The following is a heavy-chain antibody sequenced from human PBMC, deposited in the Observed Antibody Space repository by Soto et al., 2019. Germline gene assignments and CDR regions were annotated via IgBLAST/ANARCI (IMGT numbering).Heavy chain of an antibody. CDR2: IYHSGST. CDR1: GGSISSGGYS. D-gene: IGHD2-15*01. CDR3: ARARGVAATRAFDY. J-gene: IGHJ4*02. Sequence: QLQLQESGSGLVKPSQTLSLTCAVSGGSISSGGYSWSWIRQPPGKGLEWIGYIYHSGSTYYNPSVRSRVTISVDRSKNQFSLKLSSVTAADTAVYYCARARGVAATRAFDYWGQGTLVTVSS. V-gene: IGHV4-30-2*01.